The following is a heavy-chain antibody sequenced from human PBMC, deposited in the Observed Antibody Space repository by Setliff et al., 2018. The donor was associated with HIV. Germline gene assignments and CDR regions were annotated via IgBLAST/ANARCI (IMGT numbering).Heavy chain of an antibody. CDR2: TNHGGNT. J-gene: IGHJ5*02. CDR1: GGSFSGYY. Sequence: PSETLSLTCAVYGGSFSGYYWTWIRQSPGKGLEWIGETNHGGNTNYNPSLKSRVIISEDTSKNQFSLKLRSVTATDTAVYYCASAGPYCGDDCPYNWLTPWGQGTLVTVSS. CDR3: ASAGPYCGDDCPYNWLTP. V-gene: IGHV4-34*01. D-gene: IGHD2-21*02.